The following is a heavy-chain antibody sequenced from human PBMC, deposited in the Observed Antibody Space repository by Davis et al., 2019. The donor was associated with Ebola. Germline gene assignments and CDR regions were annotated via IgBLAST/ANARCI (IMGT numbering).Heavy chain of an antibody. CDR2: INPDGSDK. CDR1: GFTFSSYW. Sequence: PGGSLRLSCAASGFTFSSYWMSWVRQAPGKGLEWVANINPDGSDKYYVDSVKGRFTISRDKAKNSLYLQMNSLRVEDTAVYYCARGTDYWGQGTLVTVSS. V-gene: IGHV3-7*01. CDR3: ARGTDY. J-gene: IGHJ4*02.